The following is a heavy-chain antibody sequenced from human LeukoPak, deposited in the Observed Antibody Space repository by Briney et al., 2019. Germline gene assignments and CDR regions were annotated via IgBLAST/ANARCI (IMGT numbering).Heavy chain of an antibody. Sequence: ASVKVSCKVSGYTLTELSMHWVRQAPGKGLEWMGGFDPEDGETINAQKFQGRVTMTEDTSTDTAYMELSSLRSEDTAVYYCATDGGIAVQKDAFDIWGQGTMVTVSS. D-gene: IGHD6-19*01. V-gene: IGHV1-24*01. CDR2: FDPEDGET. CDR3: ATDGGIAVQKDAFDI. CDR1: GYTLTELS. J-gene: IGHJ3*02.